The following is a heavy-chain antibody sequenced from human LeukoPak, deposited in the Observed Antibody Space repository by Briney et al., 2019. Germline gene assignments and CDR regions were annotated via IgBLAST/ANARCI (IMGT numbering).Heavy chain of an antibody. V-gene: IGHV4-39*07. CDR1: GGSISSSSYY. CDR3: ARDVVTPPEYYYGMDV. J-gene: IGHJ6*02. Sequence: TETLSLTCTVSGGSISSSSYYWGWIRQPPGKGLEWIGSIYYSGSTYYNPSLKSRVTISVDTSKNQFSLKLSSVTAADTAVYYCARDVVTPPEYYYGMDVWGQGTTVTVSS. D-gene: IGHD4-23*01. CDR2: IYYSGST.